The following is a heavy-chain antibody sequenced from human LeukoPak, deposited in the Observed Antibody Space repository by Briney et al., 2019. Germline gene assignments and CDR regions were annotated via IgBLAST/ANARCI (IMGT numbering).Heavy chain of an antibody. CDR1: GFSLSTSGVG. CDR2: IYRDDDK. D-gene: IGHD3-22*01. Sequence: SGPTLVNPTQTLTLTCTFSGFSLSTSGVGVGWIRQPPGKALEWLALIYRDDDKRHNPFLKSRLTITKDTSKNQVVLTMANMDPVDTATYYCAHRRSGYNFNDGDFDYWGQGALVTVSS. CDR3: AHRRSGYNFNDGDFDY. V-gene: IGHV2-5*02. J-gene: IGHJ4*02.